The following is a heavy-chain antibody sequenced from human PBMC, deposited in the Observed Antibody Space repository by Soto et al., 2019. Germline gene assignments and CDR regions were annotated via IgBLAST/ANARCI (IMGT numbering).Heavy chain of an antibody. CDR1: GFTFSAYW. Sequence: GGSLRLSCAVSGFTFSAYWMHWVRQVPGKGLTWVSRISDDGSTATYADSVKGRFVISREKAKNSLYLEMNTLRVDDSGLYYCARGTRVSSTGTGAHWGRGTLVTVSS. CDR2: ISDDGSTA. J-gene: IGHJ4*02. D-gene: IGHD1-1*01. CDR3: ARGTRVSSTGTGAH. V-gene: IGHV3-74*01.